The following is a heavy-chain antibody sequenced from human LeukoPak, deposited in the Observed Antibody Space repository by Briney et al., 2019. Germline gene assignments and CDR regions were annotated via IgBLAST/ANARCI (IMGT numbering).Heavy chain of an antibody. Sequence: GRSLRLSCAASGFTFSSYAMHWVRQAPGKGLEWVAVISYDGSNKYYADSMKGRFTISRDNSKNTLYLQMNSLRAEDTAVYYCARDFKEWERGWGGYYYGMDVWGQGTTVTVSS. D-gene: IGHD1-26*01. J-gene: IGHJ6*02. CDR3: ARDFKEWERGWGGYYYGMDV. V-gene: IGHV3-30*04. CDR1: GFTFSSYA. CDR2: ISYDGSNK.